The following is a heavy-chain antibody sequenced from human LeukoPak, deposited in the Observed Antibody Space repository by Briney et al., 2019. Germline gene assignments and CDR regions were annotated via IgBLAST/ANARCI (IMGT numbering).Heavy chain of an antibody. J-gene: IGHJ4*02. D-gene: IGHD3-22*01. CDR3: ARDATYYYDSSGGVDY. V-gene: IGHV4-30-4*01. CDR1: GGSISSGDYY. CDR2: IYYSGST. Sequence: PSQTLSLTCTVSGGSISSGDYYWSWIRQPPGKGLEWIGYIYYSGSTYYNPSLKSRVTISVDTSKNQFSLKLSSVTAADTAVYYCARDATYYYDSSGGVDYGGQGTLVTVSS.